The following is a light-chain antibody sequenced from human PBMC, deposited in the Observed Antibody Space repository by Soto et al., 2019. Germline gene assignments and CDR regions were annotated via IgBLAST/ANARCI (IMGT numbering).Light chain of an antibody. CDR1: HSVRNN. CDR3: QQYNNWPPIT. CDR2: YAS. Sequence: EIMMTQSPATLSVSPGERATLSCRAIHSVRNNIAWYQQKPGQAPRPLIYYASTSATGIPARFSGSGSGTEFTLTISSLQSEDFALYYCQQYNNWPPITFGQGTRLEIK. J-gene: IGKJ5*01. V-gene: IGKV3-15*01.